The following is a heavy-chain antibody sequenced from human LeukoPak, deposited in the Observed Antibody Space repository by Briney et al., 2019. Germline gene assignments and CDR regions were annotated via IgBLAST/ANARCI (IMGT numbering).Heavy chain of an antibody. Sequence: GASVKVSCKASGYTFTSYAMNWVRQAPGQGLEWMGWINTNTGNPTYAQGFTGRFVFSLDTSVSTAYLQISSLKAEDTAVYYSARDAYSSSPPVWFDPWGQGTLVTVSS. D-gene: IGHD6-13*01. J-gene: IGHJ5*02. CDR1: GYTFTSYA. CDR3: ARDAYSSSPPVWFDP. V-gene: IGHV7-4-1*02. CDR2: INTNTGNP.